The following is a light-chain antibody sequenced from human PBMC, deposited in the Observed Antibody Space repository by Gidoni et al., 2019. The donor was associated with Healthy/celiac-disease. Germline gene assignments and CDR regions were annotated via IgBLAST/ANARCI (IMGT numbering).Light chain of an antibody. CDR1: QSISSY. CDR3: QQSYSTPLT. J-gene: IGKJ4*01. Sequence: DIQMTQSPSSLSASVGDRVTITSRASQSISSYLHWYQQKPGKAPKLLIYAASSLQSGVPSRFSGSGSGTDFNLTISSLQPEDVATYDCQQSYSTPLTFGGGTKVEIK. V-gene: IGKV1-39*01. CDR2: AAS.